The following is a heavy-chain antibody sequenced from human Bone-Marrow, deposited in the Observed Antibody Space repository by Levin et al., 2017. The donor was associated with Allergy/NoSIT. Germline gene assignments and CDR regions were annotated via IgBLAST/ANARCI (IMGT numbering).Heavy chain of an antibody. V-gene: IGHV1-18*01. CDR2: ISGYNGQT. CDR3: ARANRRKDAFDV. Sequence: ASVKVSCKASGYTFSSYGIGWVRQAPGQGLEWMGWISGYNGQTNYTKSLQGRVAMTIDSATTTAYMDLRGLRPDDTAVYFCARANRRKDAFDVWGQGTTVIVSS. CDR1: GYTFSSYG. J-gene: IGHJ3*01. D-gene: IGHD1-14*01.